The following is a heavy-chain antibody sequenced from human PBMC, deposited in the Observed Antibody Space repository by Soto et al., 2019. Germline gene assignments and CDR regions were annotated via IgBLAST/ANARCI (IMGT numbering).Heavy chain of an antibody. CDR1: GFTFSRYG. J-gene: IGHJ5*01. Sequence: EVQLVEYGGGLVKPGGPLRLSCAASGFTFSRYGMSWVRQAPGKGLEWVASISMTTSYVYYADSVKGRFSISRDNAKKILYLEMYALRTEDTAVYYCARDPSEGRVGNWFESWGQGTLVTVSS. CDR3: ARDPSEGRVGNWFES. V-gene: IGHV3-21*01. D-gene: IGHD2-2*01. CDR2: ISMTTSYV.